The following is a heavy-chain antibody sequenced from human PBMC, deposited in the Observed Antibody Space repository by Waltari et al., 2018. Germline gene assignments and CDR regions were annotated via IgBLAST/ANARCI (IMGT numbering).Heavy chain of an antibody. V-gene: IGHV3-74*01. CDR1: GFTFSCHG. CDR2: IDSDGRST. D-gene: IGHD6-6*01. CDR3: TRAFVNIAARGMDV. Sequence: EVQLVESGGSLVQPGGSLRLPCIASGFTFSCHGMYWVRQAPGKGLVWVSRIDSDGRSTSYADSVKGRFTISRDNAKNTLYLQMNTLRAEDTAVYYCTRAFVNIAARGMDVWGQGTTVTVSS. J-gene: IGHJ6*02.